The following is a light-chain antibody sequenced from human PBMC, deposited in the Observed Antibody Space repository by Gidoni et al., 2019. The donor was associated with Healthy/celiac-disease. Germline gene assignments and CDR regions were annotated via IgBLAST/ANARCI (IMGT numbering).Light chain of an antibody. CDR3: SSYTSSSTLV. J-gene: IGLJ2*01. CDR1: SSDVGGYNY. V-gene: IGLV2-14*03. Sequence: QSALTQPSSVSGSPVQSITISCTGTSSDVGGYNYVSWYQQHPGKAPKRMIYDVSNRPSGVSNRFAGSKYGNTASLTISGLQAEDEADYYCSSYTSSSTLVFGGGTKLTVL. CDR2: DVS.